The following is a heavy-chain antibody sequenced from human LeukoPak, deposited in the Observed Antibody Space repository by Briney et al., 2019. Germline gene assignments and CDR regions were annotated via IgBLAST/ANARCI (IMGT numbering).Heavy chain of an antibody. V-gene: IGHV3-23*01. CDR1: GFNFKLSA. J-gene: IGHJ4*02. CDR3: TRDGGATTDFDY. Sequence: GGSLRLSCAASGFNFKLSAMSWGRQAPGKGLEWVALISGSGSRGSGITGGNTYYADSVKGRFSISRDNSKNTVYLQMNSLRADDTAVYYCTRDGGATTDFDYWGQGTLVTVSS. CDR2: ISGSGSRGSGITGGNT. D-gene: IGHD3-16*01.